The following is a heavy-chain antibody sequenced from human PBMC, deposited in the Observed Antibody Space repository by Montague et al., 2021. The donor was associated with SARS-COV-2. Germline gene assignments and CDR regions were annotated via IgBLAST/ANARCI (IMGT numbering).Heavy chain of an antibody. J-gene: IGHJ6*02. V-gene: IGHV3-64D*06. CDR1: GFSFSTFA. CDR3: VKGIAVAARDGMDV. CDR2: ISSSGDST. D-gene: IGHD6-19*01. Sequence: SRSLSFSASGFSFSTFAMHWVRQAPGKGPEYVSAISSSGDSTFSADSAKGRFTISRDNSKSTLYLQMSSLRPEDTAVYYCVKGIAVAARDGMDVWGQRTTVTVSS.